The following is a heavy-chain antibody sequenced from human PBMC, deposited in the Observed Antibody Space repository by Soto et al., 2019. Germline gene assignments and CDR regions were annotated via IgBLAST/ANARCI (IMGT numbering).Heavy chain of an antibody. CDR2: VSHDGRNT. CDR1: GFTFSDYA. CDR3: AKGGRQWLITSDFNY. V-gene: IGHV3-30*18. J-gene: IGHJ4*02. D-gene: IGHD6-19*01. Sequence: VQLVEAGGGVVQPGRSLRLSCAVSGFTFSDYAMHWVRQAPGKGLEWGAVVSHDGRNTHYAESVKGRFTISRDSSKNTVSLEMTSLRAEDTAVYYCAKGGRQWLITSDFNYWGQGALVTVSS.